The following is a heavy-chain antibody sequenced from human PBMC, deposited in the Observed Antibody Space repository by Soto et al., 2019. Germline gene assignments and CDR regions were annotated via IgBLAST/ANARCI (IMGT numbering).Heavy chain of an antibody. Sequence: QVQLVESGGGVVQPGRSLRLSCAVSGFTVSSYGMHWVRQAPGKVLEGVAVISRDGVTKFYADSVKGRFTISKDNSRNTLFLEMNSLIGDDMAVYYCTGEVASGYWGQGTLVTVSS. CDR2: ISRDGVTK. CDR3: TGEVASGY. CDR1: GFTVSSYG. D-gene: IGHD2-8*02. J-gene: IGHJ4*02. V-gene: IGHV3-30*03.